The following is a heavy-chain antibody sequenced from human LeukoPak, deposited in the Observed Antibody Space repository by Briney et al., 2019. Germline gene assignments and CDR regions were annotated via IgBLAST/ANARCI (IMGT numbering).Heavy chain of an antibody. D-gene: IGHD2-2*01. CDR3: AREGYCSSTSCYLTLDY. J-gene: IGHJ4*02. CDR1: GFTFSSYG. CDR2: ISSSSSYI. Sequence: PGGSLRLSCAASGFTFSSYGMNWVRQAPGKGLEWVSSISSSSSYIYYADSVKGRFTISRDNAKNSLYLQMNSLRAEDTAVYYCAREGYCSSTSCYLTLDYWGQGILVTVSS. V-gene: IGHV3-21*01.